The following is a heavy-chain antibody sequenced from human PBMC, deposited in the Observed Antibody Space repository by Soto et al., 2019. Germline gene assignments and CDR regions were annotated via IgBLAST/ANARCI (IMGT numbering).Heavy chain of an antibody. Sequence: QVQLQESGPGLVKPSQTLSLTCTVSGGSISSGGYYWSWIRQHPGKGLEWIGYIYYSGSTYYNPSLKSRVTISVDTSKHQFSLKLSSVTAADTAVYYCARGLIWFGELLAVWGQGTTVTVSS. CDR2: IYYSGST. CDR1: GGSISSGGYY. D-gene: IGHD3-10*01. CDR3: ARGLIWFGELLAV. V-gene: IGHV4-31*03. J-gene: IGHJ6*02.